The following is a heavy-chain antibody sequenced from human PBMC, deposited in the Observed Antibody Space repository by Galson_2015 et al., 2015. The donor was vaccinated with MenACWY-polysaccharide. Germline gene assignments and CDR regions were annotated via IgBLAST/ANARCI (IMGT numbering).Heavy chain of an antibody. CDR1: GASISSGSHY. J-gene: IGHJ5*02. CDR2: IYYTGRS. D-gene: IGHD4-17*01. V-gene: IGHV4-31*11. CDR3: AGIPATETSYGWFDP. Sequence: LSLTCAVSGASISSGSHYWSWFRQYPGKNLEWIAYIYYTGRSNYNPSLRSRVTISIDMSKNQFSLNLSSVTAADTAVYSCAGIPATETSYGWFDPWGQGTLVTVSS.